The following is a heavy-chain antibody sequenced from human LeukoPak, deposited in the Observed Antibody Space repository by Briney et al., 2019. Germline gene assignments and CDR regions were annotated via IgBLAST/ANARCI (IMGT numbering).Heavy chain of an antibody. Sequence: SETLSLTCTVSGYSISSGYYWGWIRQPPGKGLEWIGSIYHSGSTYYNPSLKSRVTISVDTSKNQFSLKLSSVTAADTAVYYCARVPITMVRGVIIKGYDYWGQGTLVTVSS. CDR1: GYSISSGYY. CDR3: ARVPITMVRGVIIKGYDY. D-gene: IGHD3-10*01. CDR2: IYHSGST. J-gene: IGHJ4*02. V-gene: IGHV4-38-2*02.